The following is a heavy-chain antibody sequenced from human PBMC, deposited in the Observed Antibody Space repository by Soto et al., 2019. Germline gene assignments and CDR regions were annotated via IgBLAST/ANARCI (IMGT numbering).Heavy chain of an antibody. D-gene: IGHD6-19*01. CDR1: GFTFTNHG. CDR2: ISAENGNT. J-gene: IGHJ4*02. CDR3: ARHRSGWREGDY. Sequence: QVQVVQSGAEVKKPGASVKVSCKASGFTFTNHGISWVRQAPGQGLEWMAWISAENGNTNHAQKFQGRVTMSIDTSPSTAYMELTSLRSDDTAVYYCARHRSGWREGDYWGQGTLVTVSS. V-gene: IGHV1-18*04.